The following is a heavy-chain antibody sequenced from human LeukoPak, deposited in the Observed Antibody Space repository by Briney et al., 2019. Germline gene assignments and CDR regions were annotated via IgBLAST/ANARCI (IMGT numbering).Heavy chain of an antibody. CDR1: GYTFTGYY. D-gene: IGHD3-10*01. Sequence: ASVKVSCKASGYTFTGYYIHWVRRAPGRGLEWMGLINPDSGGTDYAQKFQGRVTMTRDTSITTAYMELSRLRSDDTAVYYCASVGSTLERAFDYWGQGTLVTVSS. CDR3: ASVGSTLERAFDY. CDR2: INPDSGGT. V-gene: IGHV1-2*02. J-gene: IGHJ4*02.